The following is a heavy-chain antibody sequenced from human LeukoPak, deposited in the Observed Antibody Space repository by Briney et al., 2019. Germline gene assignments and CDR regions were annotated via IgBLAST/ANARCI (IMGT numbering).Heavy chain of an antibody. CDR2: ISSSSSYI. CDR3: ARPSSYPHDAFDI. Sequence: GGSLRLSCAASGFTFSSYWMNWVRQAPGKGLEWVSSISSSSSYIYYAGSVKGRFTISRDNAKNSLYLQMNSLRAEDTAVYYCARPSSYPHDAFDIWGQGTMVTVSS. D-gene: IGHD6-6*01. J-gene: IGHJ3*02. CDR1: GFTFSSYW. V-gene: IGHV3-21*01.